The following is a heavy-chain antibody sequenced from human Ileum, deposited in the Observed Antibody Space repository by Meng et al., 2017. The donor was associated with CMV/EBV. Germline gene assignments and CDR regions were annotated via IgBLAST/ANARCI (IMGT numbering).Heavy chain of an antibody. J-gene: IGHJ4*02. CDR2: IYDTGSS. Sequence: SETLSLTCSVSGGSIRSSSYYWAWIRQPPGKGLERIGNIYDTGSSYYNPSLKSRATISLDTPKNQVSLKLSSVTAADTAVYYCARVGYGYLFWGQGALVTVSS. D-gene: IGHD5-18*01. V-gene: IGHV4-39*07. CDR1: GGSIRSSSYY. CDR3: ARVGYGYLF.